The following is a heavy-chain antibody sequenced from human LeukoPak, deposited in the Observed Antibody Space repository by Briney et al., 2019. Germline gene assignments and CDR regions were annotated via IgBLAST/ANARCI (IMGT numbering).Heavy chain of an antibody. CDR2: IYSGGST. CDR1: GFTLSSNY. V-gene: IGHV3-53*01. D-gene: IGHD3-10*01. Sequence: PGGSLRLSCAASGFTLSSNYMSWVSQAPGKGLEWVSLIYSGGSTYYADSVKGRFTISRDNSKNTLYLQMNTLRAEDTAVYYCASPKVGNYGSGPFDYWGQGTLVTVSS. CDR3: ASPKVGNYGSGPFDY. J-gene: IGHJ4*02.